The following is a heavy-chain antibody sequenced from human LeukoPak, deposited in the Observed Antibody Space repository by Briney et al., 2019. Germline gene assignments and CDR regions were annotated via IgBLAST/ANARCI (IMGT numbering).Heavy chain of an antibody. V-gene: IGHV4-38-2*01. D-gene: IGHD2-2*01. J-gene: IGHJ4*02. Sequence: AGGSLRLSCAASGFTFSCYAMSWVRQAPGKGLEWIWSIYYSGSTYYNPSLKSRVTISVDTSKNQFSLKLSSVTAADTAVYYCARSAIVVVPAAYIDYWGQGTLVTVSS. CDR1: GFTFSCYA. CDR2: IYYSGST. CDR3: ARSAIVVVPAAYIDY.